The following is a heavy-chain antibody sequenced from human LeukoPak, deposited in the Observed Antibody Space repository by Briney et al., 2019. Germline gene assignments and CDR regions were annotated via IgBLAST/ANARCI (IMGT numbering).Heavy chain of an antibody. D-gene: IGHD6-13*01. CDR1: GGSISSGGYY. CDR2: IYHSGST. CDR3: ARVSGLAGSRSDYFDY. Sequence: PSETLSLTCTVSGGSISSGGYYWSWIRQPPGKGLEWIGYIYHSGSTYYNPSLKSRVTISVDRSKNQFSLKLSSVTAADTAVYYCARVSGLAGSRSDYFDYWGQGTLVTVSS. J-gene: IGHJ4*02. V-gene: IGHV4-30-2*01.